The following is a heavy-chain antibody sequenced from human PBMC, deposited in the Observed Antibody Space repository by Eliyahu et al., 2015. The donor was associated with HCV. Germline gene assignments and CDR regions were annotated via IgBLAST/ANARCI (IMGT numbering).Heavy chain of an antibody. CDR2: XXYSGST. Sequence: LLVAAPRWVKPSETLSLTCTVSGGSIXXXXWSWIRQPPGKGLEWIGYXXYSGSTNYNPSLKSRVTISVDTSKNQFSLNLTSVTAADTAVYYCASGGGGIAVAGTGGWFDPWGQGTLVTVSS. V-gene: IGHV4-59*01. J-gene: IGHJ5*02. CDR3: ASGGGGIAVAGTGGWFDP. D-gene: IGHD6-19*01. CDR1: GGSIXXXX.